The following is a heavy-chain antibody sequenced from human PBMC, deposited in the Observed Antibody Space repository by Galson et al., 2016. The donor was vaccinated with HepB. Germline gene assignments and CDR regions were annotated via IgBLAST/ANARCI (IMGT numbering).Heavy chain of an antibody. V-gene: IGHV3-23*01. J-gene: IGHJ4*02. CDR2: IDGPTPNT. Sequence: SLRLSCAASGFTFRNYALSWVRRAPGKGLEWVSHIDGPTPNTHYADSVRGRFSIYRDNSRATLYLQMDSLTAEDSAIYYCTTWLSHHFDYWGQGTRVTVSS. CDR3: TTWLSHHFDY. D-gene: IGHD6-19*01. CDR1: GFTFRNYA.